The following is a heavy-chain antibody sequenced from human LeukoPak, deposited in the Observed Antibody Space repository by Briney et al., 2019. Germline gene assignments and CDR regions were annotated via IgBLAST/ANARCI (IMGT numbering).Heavy chain of an antibody. J-gene: IGHJ6*03. V-gene: IGHV4-34*01. CDR1: GGSFSGYY. CDR2: INHSGST. CDR3: ARGRITMVRGGYYYYYYMDV. D-gene: IGHD3-10*01. Sequence: SETLSLTCAVYGGSFSGYYWSWIRQPPGKGLEWIGEINHSGSTNYNPSLKSRVTISVDTSKNQFSLKLSSVTAADTAVYYCARGRITMVRGGYYYYYYMDVWGKGTTVTVSS.